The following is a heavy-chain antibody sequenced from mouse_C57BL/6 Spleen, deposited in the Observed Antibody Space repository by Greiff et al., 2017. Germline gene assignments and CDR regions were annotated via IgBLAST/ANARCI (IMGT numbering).Heavy chain of an antibody. CDR3: ARGAIGYPGY. CDR1: GYAFSSSW. V-gene: IGHV1-82*01. CDR2: IYPGDGDT. Sequence: QVQLQQSGPELVKPGASVKISCKASGYAFSSSWMNWVKQRPGKGLEWIGRIYPGDGDTNYNGKFKGKATLTADKSSSTAYMQLSSLTSEDSAVYFCARGAIGYPGYWGQGTTLTVSS. D-gene: IGHD2-14*01. J-gene: IGHJ2*01.